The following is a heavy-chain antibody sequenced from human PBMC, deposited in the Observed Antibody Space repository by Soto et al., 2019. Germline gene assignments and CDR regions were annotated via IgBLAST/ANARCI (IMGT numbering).Heavy chain of an antibody. CDR2: ISAYNGNT. CDR3: ARDRGNGYPKPYWYFDL. V-gene: IGHV1-18*01. D-gene: IGHD5-18*01. CDR1: GYTFTSYG. J-gene: IGHJ2*01. Sequence: QVQLVPSGAEVKNPGASGTVSCKASGYTFTSYGISWVRQAPGQGLEWMGWISAYNGNTNYAQKLQGRVTMTTDTSTSTAYMELRSLRSDDTAVYYCARDRGNGYPKPYWYFDLWGRGTLVTVSS.